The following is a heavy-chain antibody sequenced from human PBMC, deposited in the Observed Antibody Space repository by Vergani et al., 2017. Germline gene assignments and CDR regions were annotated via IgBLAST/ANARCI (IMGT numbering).Heavy chain of an antibody. CDR1: GGSISSGSYY. Sequence: QVQLQESGPGLVKPSQTLSLTCTVSGGSISSGSYYWSWIRQPAGKGLEWIGRIYTSGSTNYNPSLKSRVTISVDTSKNQFSLKLSSVTAADTAVYYCARDRDVWCVVGMDVWGQGTTVTVSS. V-gene: IGHV4-61*02. J-gene: IGHJ6*02. CDR2: IYTSGST. D-gene: IGHD3-16*01. CDR3: ARDRDVWCVVGMDV.